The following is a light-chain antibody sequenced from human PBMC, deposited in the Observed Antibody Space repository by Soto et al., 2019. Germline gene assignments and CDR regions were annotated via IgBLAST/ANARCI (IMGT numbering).Light chain of an antibody. CDR1: HALNNN. V-gene: IGKV3-20*01. CDR3: QQYGSSQIT. Sequence: VLTQAPDTLSVSPGERATLSCRPSHALNNNFAWYHLKDGQVPSLLFYGASSRAAGIPDRIRGSGSGTVFTLTINRLEPGDFALYHWQQYGSSQITFGQGTRLEI. J-gene: IGKJ5*01. CDR2: GAS.